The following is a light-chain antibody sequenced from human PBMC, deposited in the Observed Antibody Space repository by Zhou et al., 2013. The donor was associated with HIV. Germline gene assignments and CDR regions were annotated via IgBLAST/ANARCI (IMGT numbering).Light chain of an antibody. Sequence: DIQMTQSPSSLSASVGDRVTITCRASQTISSYLNWYQQKPGKAPKLLIYAASTLQSGVPSRFRGSGSGTDFTLTISSLQPEDIATYFCQQTYSYPFTFGRGPGWR. V-gene: IGKV1-39*01. J-gene: IGKJ2*01. CDR3: QQTYSYPFT. CDR1: QTISSY. CDR2: AAS.